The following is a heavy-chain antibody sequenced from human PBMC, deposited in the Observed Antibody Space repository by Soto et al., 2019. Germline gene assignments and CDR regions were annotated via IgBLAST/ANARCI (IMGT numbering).Heavy chain of an antibody. CDR1: GYTFTNND. CDR2: MNPGSGDT. CDR3: ARMESFGSLNWFDP. D-gene: IGHD5-18*01. Sequence: SSVKVSCKASGYTFTNNDVSWVRQATGQGLEWMGWMNPGSGDTGYAQKFQGRVTMTRDISIATAYMELNSLTSEDTAIYYCARMESFGSLNWFDPWGQGTLVTVSS. J-gene: IGHJ5*02. V-gene: IGHV1-8*02.